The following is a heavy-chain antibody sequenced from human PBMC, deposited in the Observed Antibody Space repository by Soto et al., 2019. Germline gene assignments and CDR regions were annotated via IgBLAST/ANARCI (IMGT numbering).Heavy chain of an antibody. Sequence: GWYLRLCCAASGLTFSSYWMHWVRQAPGKGLVWVSRINSDGSSTSYADSVKGRFTISRDNAKNTLYLQMNSLRAEDTAVYYCARDRGYSGYGFNNWFDLWGQGILVTV. CDR1: GLTFSSYW. D-gene: IGHD5-12*01. V-gene: IGHV3-74*01. CDR3: ARDRGYSGYGFNNWFDL. J-gene: IGHJ5*02. CDR2: INSDGSST.